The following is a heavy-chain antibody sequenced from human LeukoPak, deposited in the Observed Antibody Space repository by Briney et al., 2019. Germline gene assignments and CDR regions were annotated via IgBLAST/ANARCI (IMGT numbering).Heavy chain of an antibody. CDR3: ARAIPYSDNYIWYFDS. V-gene: IGHV3-7*01. CDR2: INQDASEK. J-gene: IGHJ4*02. D-gene: IGHD4/OR15-4a*01. CDR1: GFTFSTYK. Sequence: GGSLRLPCVASGFTFSTYKMTWVRQAPGKGLEWVANINQDASEKTYLDSVKGRFPISRDNAKNSLYLQMNSLRVEDTAVYYCARAIPYSDNYIWYFDSWGQGTLVTVSS.